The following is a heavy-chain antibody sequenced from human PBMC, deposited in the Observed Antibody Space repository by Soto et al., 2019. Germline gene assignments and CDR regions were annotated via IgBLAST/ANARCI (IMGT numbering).Heavy chain of an antibody. J-gene: IGHJ4*02. D-gene: IGHD3-3*01. CDR1: GLTFSSYA. V-gene: IGHV3-23*01. CDR3: ADIFNWRFFDY. Sequence: GGSLRLSCVASGLTFSSYAMSWVRQAPGEGLEWVSSISGSGGTSHYAHSVKGRFPISRDNSKNTVYLQMDSLRADDTAVYYCADIFNWRFFDYWGQGTLVTVSS. CDR2: ISGSGGTS.